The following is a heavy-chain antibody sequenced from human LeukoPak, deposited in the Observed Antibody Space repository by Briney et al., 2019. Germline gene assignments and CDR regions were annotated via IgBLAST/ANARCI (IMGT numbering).Heavy chain of an antibody. J-gene: IGHJ4*02. D-gene: IGHD6-19*01. CDR3: AKLLAVTNSYYFNY. CDR2: IRGSGSGGST. CDR1: GFTLSSYA. Sequence: GGSLRLSCVASGFTLSSYAMSWVRQAAGKGLEWVSTIRGSGSGGSTYYADSVKGRFTISRDNSKDTLYLQMNSLRAEDTAVYYCAKLLAVTNSYYFNYWGQGTLVTVSS. V-gene: IGHV3-23*01.